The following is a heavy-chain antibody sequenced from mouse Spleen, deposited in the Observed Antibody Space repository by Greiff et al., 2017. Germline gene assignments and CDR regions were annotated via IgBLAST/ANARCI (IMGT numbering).Heavy chain of an antibody. Sequence: EVKVVESGGGLVKPGGSLKLSCAASGFTFSSYTMSWVRQTPAKRLEWVATISSGGGNTYYPDSVKGRFTISRDNARNTLYLQMSSLRSEDTAMYYCARHERWLLQGYAMDYWGQGTSVTVSS. CDR2: ISSGGGNT. J-gene: IGHJ4*01. D-gene: IGHD2-3*01. CDR1: GFTFSSYT. V-gene: IGHV5-9*04. CDR3: ARHERWLLQGYAMDY.